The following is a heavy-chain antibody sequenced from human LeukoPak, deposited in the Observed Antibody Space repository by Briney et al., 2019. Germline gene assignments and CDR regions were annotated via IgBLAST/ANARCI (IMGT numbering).Heavy chain of an antibody. Sequence: SQTLSLTCTVSGDSINSGGYYWGWIRQHPGKGLEWIGYIYYSGSTYYNPSLKSRVTISVDTSKNQFSLNLSSVTAADTAVYYCAGQVLAIDFFGMDVWGQGTTVTVSS. CDR1: GDSINSGGYY. V-gene: IGHV4-31*03. J-gene: IGHJ6*02. D-gene: IGHD3-3*01. CDR2: IYYSGST. CDR3: AGQVLAIDFFGMDV.